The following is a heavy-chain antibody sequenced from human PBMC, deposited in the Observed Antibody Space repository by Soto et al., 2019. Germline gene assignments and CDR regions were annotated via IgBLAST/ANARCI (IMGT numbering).Heavy chain of an antibody. D-gene: IGHD6-19*01. Sequence: SVKVSFKVSGGTFSSYAISWVRQAPGQGLEWMGGIIPIFGTANYAQKFQGRVTITADESTSTAYMELSSLRSEDTAVYYCARAGYSSGWSYYYYGMDVWGQGAAVTV. CDR1: GGTFSSYA. CDR3: ARAGYSSGWSYYYYGMDV. J-gene: IGHJ6*02. V-gene: IGHV1-69*13. CDR2: IIPIFGTA.